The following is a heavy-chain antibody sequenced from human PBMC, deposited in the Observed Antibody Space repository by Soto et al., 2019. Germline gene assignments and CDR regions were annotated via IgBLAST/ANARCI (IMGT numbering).Heavy chain of an antibody. D-gene: IGHD4-17*01. CDR1: GGSISSGGYS. Sequence: QVQLQESGPGLVKPSQTLSLTCTVSGGSISSGGYSWSWIRQHPGKGLEWIGYIYFSGSTYYNPSLKSRVTISVDTSKNQFSLKLSSVTAADTAVYYCARRTMSTVPAGPGWFDPWGQGTLVTVSS. CDR2: IYFSGST. CDR3: ARRTMSTVPAGPGWFDP. V-gene: IGHV4-31*03. J-gene: IGHJ5*02.